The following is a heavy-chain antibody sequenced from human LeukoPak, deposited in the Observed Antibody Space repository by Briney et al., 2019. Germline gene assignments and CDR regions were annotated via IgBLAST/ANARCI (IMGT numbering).Heavy chain of an antibody. CDR3: ARREDYYDSSGYYSYYFDY. CDR1: GGSISSYY. Sequence: SETLSLTCTVSGGSISSYYWSWIRQPAGKGLEWIGRIYTSGSTNYNPSLKSRVTISVDTSKNQFSLKLSSVTAADTAVYYCARREDYYDSSGYYSYYFDYWGQGTLVTVSS. D-gene: IGHD3-22*01. V-gene: IGHV4-4*07. CDR2: IYTSGST. J-gene: IGHJ4*02.